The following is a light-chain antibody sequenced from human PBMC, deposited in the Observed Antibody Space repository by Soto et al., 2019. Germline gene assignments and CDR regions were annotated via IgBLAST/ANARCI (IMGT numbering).Light chain of an antibody. CDR1: QSVTTW. J-gene: IGKJ5*01. Sequence: DIQMTQSPSTLSASVGDRVTITCRASQSVTTWLAWYQQKPGKAPKLLIYKASNLESGLPSRFTVSGSGTEFTLTISSLQSDDFATYYCQQYSTYPITIGHGTRLAIK. V-gene: IGKV1-5*03. CDR3: QQYSTYPIT. CDR2: KAS.